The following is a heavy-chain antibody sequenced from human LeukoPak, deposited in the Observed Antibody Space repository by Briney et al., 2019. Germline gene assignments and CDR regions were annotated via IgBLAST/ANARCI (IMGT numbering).Heavy chain of an antibody. Sequence: ASVKVSCKASGYTFTSYGISWVRQAPGQGLEWMGWISAYNGNTNYAQKLQGRVTMTTDTSTSTAYMELRSLRSDDTAVYYCASRPAAVGSTGCFDYWGQGTLVTVSS. CDR2: ISAYNGNT. CDR3: ASRPAAVGSTGCFDY. CDR1: GYTFTSYG. J-gene: IGHJ4*02. D-gene: IGHD1-26*01. V-gene: IGHV1-18*01.